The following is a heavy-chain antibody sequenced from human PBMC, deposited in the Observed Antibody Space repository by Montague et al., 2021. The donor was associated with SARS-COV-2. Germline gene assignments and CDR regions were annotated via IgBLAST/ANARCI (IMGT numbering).Heavy chain of an antibody. D-gene: IGHD3-22*01. CDR3: ARVHYYTGYVDS. CDR2: IYYSGRT. Sequence: SETLSLTCTVSGGSMRDYYWSWIRQPPGEGLEWIGYIYYSGRTDYNPSLNSRVTLSLDTSKNQFSLNLRSVTAADTAFYYCARVHYYTGYVDSWGQGTLVSVSS. J-gene: IGHJ4*02. CDR1: GGSMRDYY. V-gene: IGHV4-59*01.